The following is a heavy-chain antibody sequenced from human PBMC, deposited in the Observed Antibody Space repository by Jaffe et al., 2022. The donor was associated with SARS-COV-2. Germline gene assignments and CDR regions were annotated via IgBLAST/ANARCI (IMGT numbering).Heavy chain of an antibody. CDR2: ISWNSGSI. CDR1: GFTFDDYA. J-gene: IGHJ4*02. Sequence: EVQLVESGGGLVQPGRSLRLSCAASGFTFDDYAMHWVRQAPGKGLEWVSGISWNSGSIGYADSVKGRFTISRDNAKNSLYLQMNSLRAEDTALYYCAKDNGGDYVWGSPDYWGQGTLVTVSS. D-gene: IGHD3-16*01. V-gene: IGHV3-9*01. CDR3: AKDNGGDYVWGSPDY.